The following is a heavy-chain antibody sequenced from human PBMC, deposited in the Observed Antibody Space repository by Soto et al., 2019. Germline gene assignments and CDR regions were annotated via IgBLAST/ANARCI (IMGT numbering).Heavy chain of an antibody. V-gene: IGHV1-2*04. D-gene: IGHD2-2*02. J-gene: IGHJ4*02. Sequence: ASVKVSCKASGYTFTGYYMHWVRQAPGQGLEWMGWINPNSGGTNYAQKFQGWVTMTRDTSISTAYMELSRLRSDDTAVYYCARVRCSSTSCYNYLDYWGQGTLVTVSS. CDR1: GYTFTGYY. CDR2: INPNSGGT. CDR3: ARVRCSSTSCYNYLDY.